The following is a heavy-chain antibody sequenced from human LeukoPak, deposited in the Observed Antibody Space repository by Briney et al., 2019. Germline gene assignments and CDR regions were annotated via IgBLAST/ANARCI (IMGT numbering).Heavy chain of an antibody. Sequence: GGSLRLSCAASEFSVGSNYMTWVRQAPGKGLEWVSGISGSGGSTYYADSVKGRFTISRDNSKNTLYLQMNSLRAEDTAVYYCAKDAGSSGWFFYYFDFWSQGTLVTVSS. CDR3: AKDAGSSGWFFYYFDF. V-gene: IGHV3-23*01. D-gene: IGHD6-19*01. CDR1: EFSVGSNY. CDR2: ISGSGGST. J-gene: IGHJ4*02.